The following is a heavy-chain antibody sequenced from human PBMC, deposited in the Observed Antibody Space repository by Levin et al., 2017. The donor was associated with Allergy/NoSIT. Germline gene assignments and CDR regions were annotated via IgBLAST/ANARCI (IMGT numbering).Heavy chain of an antibody. CDR1: GFTFNTYN. CDR2: ISSRSTHI. CDR3: ARVLLEGGNSFGSGCYDS. D-gene: IGHD3-10*01. Sequence: GESLKISCAASGFTFNTYNMNWVRQPPGKGLEWVSAISSRSTHINYADSVKGRFTISRDDAKNSLYLQMNSLRAEDTAVYYCARVLLEGGNSFGSGCYDSWGQGILVTVST. J-gene: IGHJ4*02. V-gene: IGHV3-21*01.